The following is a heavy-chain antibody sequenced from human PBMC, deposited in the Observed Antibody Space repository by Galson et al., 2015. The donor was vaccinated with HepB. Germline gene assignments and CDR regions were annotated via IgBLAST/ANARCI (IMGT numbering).Heavy chain of an antibody. V-gene: IGHV1-2*02. D-gene: IGHD2-8*01. CDR1: GYTFTGYY. CDR2: INPNSGGT. J-gene: IGHJ5*02. Sequence: SVKVSCKASGYTFTGYYMHWVRQAPGQGLEWMGWINPNSGGTNYAQKFQGRVTMTRDTSISTAYMELSRLRSDDTAVYYCARVPHPIVLMVYAIRGRDWFDPWGQGTLVTVSS. CDR3: ARVPHPIVLMVYAIRGRDWFDP.